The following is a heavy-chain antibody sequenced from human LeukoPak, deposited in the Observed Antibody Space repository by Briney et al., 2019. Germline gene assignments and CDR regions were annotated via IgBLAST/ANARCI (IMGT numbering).Heavy chain of an antibody. D-gene: IGHD3-10*01. CDR3: ARAGAQLLWFGEPPFDP. CDR1: GGSISSGGYY. CDR2: IYYSGST. Sequence: SQTLSLTCTVSGGSISSGGYYWSWIRQHPGKGLEWIGYIYYSGSTYYNPSLKSRVTISVDTSKNQFSLKLSSVTAADTAVYYCARAGAQLLWFGEPPFDPWGQGTLVTVSS. V-gene: IGHV4-31*03. J-gene: IGHJ5*02.